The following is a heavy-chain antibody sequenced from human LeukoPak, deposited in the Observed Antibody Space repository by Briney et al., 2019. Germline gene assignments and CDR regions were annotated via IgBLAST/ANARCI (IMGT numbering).Heavy chain of an antibody. CDR1: GGSFSGYY. CDR2: INHSGST. Sequence: SSETRSLTCAVYGGSFSGYYWSWIRQPPGKGLEWIGEINHSGSTNYNPSLKSRVTISVDTSKNQFSLKLSSVTAADTAVYYCARARGYSYGYYFDYWGQGTLVTVSS. D-gene: IGHD5-18*01. CDR3: ARARGYSYGYYFDY. V-gene: IGHV4-34*01. J-gene: IGHJ4*02.